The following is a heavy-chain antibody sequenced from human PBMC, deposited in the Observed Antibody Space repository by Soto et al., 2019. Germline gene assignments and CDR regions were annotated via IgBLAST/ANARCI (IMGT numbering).Heavy chain of an antibody. CDR1: GGSVSSGSYY. D-gene: IGHD2-2*01. J-gene: IGHJ5*02. CDR2: IYYSGST. Sequence: SETLSLTCTVSGGSVSSGSYYWSWIRQPPGKGREWIGYIYYSGSTNYNPSLKSRVTISVDTSKNQFSLKLSSVTAAATAVYSWARVVAIATPGRSFDPWGQGTLVT. CDR3: ARVVAIATPGRSFDP. V-gene: IGHV4-61*01.